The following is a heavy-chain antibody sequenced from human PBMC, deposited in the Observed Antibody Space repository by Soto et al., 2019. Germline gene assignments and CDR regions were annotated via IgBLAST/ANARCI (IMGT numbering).Heavy chain of an antibody. CDR1: GGSISSNSYY. J-gene: IGHJ4*02. Sequence: SETLSLTCTVSGGSISSNSYYWDWIRQPPGKGLEWIGSIYYSGATYYNPSLQSRVTISVDTSKNQFSLHLSSVTAADTAVYYCARHAAYAYVSGNSEGNDYWGQGTLVTVSS. D-gene: IGHD3-16*01. V-gene: IGHV4-39*01. CDR2: IYYSGAT. CDR3: ARHAAYAYVSGNSEGNDY.